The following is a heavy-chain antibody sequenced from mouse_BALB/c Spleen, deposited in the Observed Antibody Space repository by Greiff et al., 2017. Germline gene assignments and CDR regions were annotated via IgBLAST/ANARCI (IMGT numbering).Heavy chain of an antibody. CDR2: INPSNGGT. CDR3: TIITTVVARYFDV. Sequence: SGAELVKPGASVKLSCKASGYTFTSYYMYWVKQRPGQGLEWIGGINPSNGGTNFNEKFKSKATLTVDKSSSTAYMQLSSLTSEDSAVYYCTIITTVVARYFDVWGAGTTVTVSS. D-gene: IGHD1-1*01. J-gene: IGHJ1*01. V-gene: IGHV1S16*01. CDR1: GYTFTSYY.